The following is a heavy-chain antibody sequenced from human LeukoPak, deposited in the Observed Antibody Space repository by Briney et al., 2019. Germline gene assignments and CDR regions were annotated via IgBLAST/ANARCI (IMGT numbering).Heavy chain of an antibody. CDR2: IGTAGDT. J-gene: IGHJ4*02. Sequence: GSLRLSCAASGFTFSSYDMYWVRQVTGKGLPWVSAIGTAGDTYYPGSVKGRFTISRENAKNSLYLQMNSLRAGDTAVHYCVRGPYCSGGSCYGHFDYWGQGTLVTVSS. D-gene: IGHD2-15*01. CDR1: GFTFSSYD. CDR3: VRGPYCSGGSCYGHFDY. V-gene: IGHV3-13*01.